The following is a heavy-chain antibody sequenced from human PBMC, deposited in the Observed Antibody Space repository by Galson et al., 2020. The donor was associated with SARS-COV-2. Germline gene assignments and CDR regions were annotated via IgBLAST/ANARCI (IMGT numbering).Heavy chain of an antibody. CDR2: ISSSSSYI. CDR1: GFTFSSYS. V-gene: IGHV3-21*01. CDR3: ARVRQGWERLVLGY. D-gene: IGHD6-13*01. Sequence: GESLKISCAASGFTFSSYSMNWVRQAPGKGLEWVSSISSSSSYIYYADSVKGRFTISRDNAKNSLYLQMNSLRAEDTAVYYCARVRQGWERLVLGYWGQGTLVTVSS. J-gene: IGHJ4*02.